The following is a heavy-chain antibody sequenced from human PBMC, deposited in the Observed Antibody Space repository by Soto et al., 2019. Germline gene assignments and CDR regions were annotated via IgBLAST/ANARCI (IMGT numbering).Heavy chain of an antibody. CDR1: GYSFTSYW. J-gene: IGHJ6*02. CDR2: IYPGDSDT. V-gene: IGHV5-51*01. D-gene: IGHD6-13*01. Sequence: PGESLKISCKGAGYSFTSYWIGWVRPMPGKGLEWMGIIYPGDSDTRYSPSFQGQVTISADKSISTAYLQWSSLKASDTAMYYCARHLAAAGTNQYYYYYGMDVWGQGTTVTVSS. CDR3: ARHLAAAGTNQYYYYYGMDV.